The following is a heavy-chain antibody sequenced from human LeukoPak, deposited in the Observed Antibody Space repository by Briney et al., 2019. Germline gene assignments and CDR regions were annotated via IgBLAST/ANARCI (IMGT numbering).Heavy chain of an antibody. CDR1: GFTFDSYA. V-gene: IGHV3-23*01. CDR2: ISGRGDNT. CDR3: AKRGGESNGWGAFDY. J-gene: IGHJ4*02. D-gene: IGHD6-19*01. Sequence: GGSLRLSCAASGFTFDSYAMSWVRQAPGKGLECVSAISGRGDNTYYADSVKGRFTISRDNSKNTLYLQMNSLRAEDTAVYYCAKRGGESNGWGAFDYWGQGTLVTVSS.